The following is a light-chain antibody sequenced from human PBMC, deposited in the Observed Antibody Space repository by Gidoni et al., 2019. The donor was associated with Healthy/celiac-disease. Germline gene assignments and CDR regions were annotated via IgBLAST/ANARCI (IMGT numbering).Light chain of an antibody. V-gene: IGKV1-5*03. Sequence: DIQMTQSPSTLSASVGDRVTITCRANQSISSWLAWYQQKPGKAPKLLIYKASSLESGVPSRCSGSGSGTEFTLTISRLQPDDFATYYCQQYNSYSAFGQGTKVEIK. CDR3: QQYNSYSA. CDR1: QSISSW. CDR2: KAS. J-gene: IGKJ1*01.